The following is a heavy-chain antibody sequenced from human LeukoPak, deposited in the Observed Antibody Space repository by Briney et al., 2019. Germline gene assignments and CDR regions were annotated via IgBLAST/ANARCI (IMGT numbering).Heavy chain of an antibody. Sequence: SETLSLTCAVYGGSFSGYYWSWIRQPPGKGLEWIGEINHSGSTNYNPSLKSRVTISVDTSKNQFSLKLSSVTAADTAVYYCARGERWLHLGRWGQGTLVTVSS. J-gene: IGHJ4*02. CDR3: ARGERWLHLGR. D-gene: IGHD5-24*01. CDR2: INHSGST. CDR1: GGSFSGYY. V-gene: IGHV4-34*01.